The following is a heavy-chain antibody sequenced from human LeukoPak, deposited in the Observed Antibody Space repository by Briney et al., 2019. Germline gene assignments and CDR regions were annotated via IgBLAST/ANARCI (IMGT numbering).Heavy chain of an antibody. CDR3: ARVSSGSSWYLAAHFDY. CDR1: GFTFNSYA. D-gene: IGHD6-13*01. J-gene: IGHJ4*02. CDR2: ISYDGSNK. Sequence: GGSLRLSCAASGFTFNSYAMHWVRQAPGKGPEWVAVISYDGSNKYYADSVKGRFTISRDNSKNTMYLQMNSLRVEDTAVYYCARVSSGSSWYLAAHFDYWGQGTLVTVSS. V-gene: IGHV3-30*04.